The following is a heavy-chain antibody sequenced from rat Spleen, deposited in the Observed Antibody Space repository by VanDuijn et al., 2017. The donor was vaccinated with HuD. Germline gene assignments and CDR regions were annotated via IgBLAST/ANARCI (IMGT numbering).Heavy chain of an antibody. D-gene: IGHD1-9*01. CDR2: ISPSGGST. CDR3: TRRPDYGYNPFDY. V-gene: IGHV5-31*01. Sequence: EVQLVESGGGLVQPGRSLKLSCVASGFTFNNYWMSWIRQAPGKGLEWIASISPSGGSTYYPDSVRGRFTISRDNAENTAYLQMNSLWSEDTATYYCTRRPDYGYNPFDYWGQGVMVTVSS. CDR1: GFTFNNYW. J-gene: IGHJ2*01.